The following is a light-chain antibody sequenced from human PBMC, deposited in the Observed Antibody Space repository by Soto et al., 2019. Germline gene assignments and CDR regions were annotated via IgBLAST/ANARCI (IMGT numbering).Light chain of an antibody. CDR1: KNDIGVYDF. Sequence: QSALTQSSSASGSPGQSVTISCTGTKNDIGVYDFVSWYQHHPGKAPRLIIYEVVQRPSGVPDRFSGSKSGNTASLTVSGLQAADEADYFCKSYAGSNTYVFGSGTKVTVL. V-gene: IGLV2-8*01. CDR2: EVV. J-gene: IGLJ1*01. CDR3: KSYAGSNTYV.